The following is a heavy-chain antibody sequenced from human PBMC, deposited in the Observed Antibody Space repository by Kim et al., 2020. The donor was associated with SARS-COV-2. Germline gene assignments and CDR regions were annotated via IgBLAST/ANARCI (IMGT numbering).Heavy chain of an antibody. V-gene: IGHV3-48*03. Sequence: GRFTISRDNAKNSLYLQMNSLRAEDTAVYYCARVTPDCSSTSCYAFWFDPWGQGTLVTVSS. J-gene: IGHJ5*02. CDR3: ARVTPDCSSTSCYAFWFDP. D-gene: IGHD2-2*01.